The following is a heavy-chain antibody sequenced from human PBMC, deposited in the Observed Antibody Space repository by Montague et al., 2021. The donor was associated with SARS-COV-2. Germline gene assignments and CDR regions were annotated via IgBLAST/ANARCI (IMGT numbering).Heavy chain of an antibody. CDR3: ARGYDYVWGSYRYLHWFDP. J-gene: IGHJ5*02. Sequence: SETLSLTCTVSGGSISSYYWSWTRQPPGKGLEWIGYIYYSGSTNYNPSLKSRVTISVDTSKNQFSLKLSSVTAADTAVYYCARGYDYVWGSYRYLHWFDPWGQGTLVTVSS. CDR2: IYYSGST. CDR1: GGSISSYY. V-gene: IGHV4-59*08. D-gene: IGHD3-16*02.